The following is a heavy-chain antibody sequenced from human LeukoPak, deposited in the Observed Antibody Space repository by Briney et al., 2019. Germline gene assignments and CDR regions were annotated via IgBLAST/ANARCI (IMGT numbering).Heavy chain of an antibody. D-gene: IGHD1-26*01. CDR2: IIPIFGTA. V-gene: IGHV1-69*13. J-gene: IGHJ5*02. CDR3: ARDNSVGETAWWFDP. Sequence: SVKVSCKASGGTFSSYAISWVRQAPGQGLEWMGGIIPIFGTANYAQKFQGRVTITADESTSTAYMELSSLRSDDTAMYYCARDNSVGETAWWFDPWGQGTLVTVSS. CDR1: GGTFSSYA.